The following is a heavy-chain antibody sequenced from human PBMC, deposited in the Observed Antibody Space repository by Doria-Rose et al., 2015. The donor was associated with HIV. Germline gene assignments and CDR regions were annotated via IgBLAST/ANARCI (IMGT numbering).Heavy chain of an antibody. Sequence: SGPVLVKPTETLTLTCTVSGVSLSSPGMGVGWIRQPPGKALEWLAKTFSDDERSYKTSLKSRLTISRGTSKSQVVLTMTDMDPVDTATYYCARIKSSRWYHKYYFDFWGQGTLVIVSA. V-gene: IGHV2-26*01. CDR1: GVSLSSPGMG. CDR3: ARIKSSRWYHKYYFDF. D-gene: IGHD6-13*01. CDR2: TFSDDER. J-gene: IGHJ4*02.